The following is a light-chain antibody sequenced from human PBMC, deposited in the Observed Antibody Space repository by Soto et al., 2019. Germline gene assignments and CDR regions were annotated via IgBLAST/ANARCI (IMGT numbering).Light chain of an antibody. CDR1: SSDIGGSNS. CDR2: EVS. Sequence: QSALTQPASVSGSPGQSITISCTGTSSDIGGSNSVSWYQQHPGQAPKLMISEVSNRPSGVSNRFSGSKSGNTASLTISGLQAEDEADYYCGSSTSGSTPFVFGAGTKLTVL. CDR3: GSSTSGSTPFV. V-gene: IGLV2-14*01. J-gene: IGLJ1*01.